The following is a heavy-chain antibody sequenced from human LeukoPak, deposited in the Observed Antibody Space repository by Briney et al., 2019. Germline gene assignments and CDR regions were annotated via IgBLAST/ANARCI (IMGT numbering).Heavy chain of an antibody. J-gene: IGHJ4*02. CDR3: ARVFRGVVHN. V-gene: IGHV4-34*01. Sequence: SETLSLTCAVYGGSFSGYYWSWIRQPPGKGLEWIGEINHSGSTNYNPSLKSRVTISVDTSKNQFSLKLSPVTAADTAVYYCARVFRGVVHNWGQGTLVTVSS. CDR1: GGSFSGYY. D-gene: IGHD2-8*01. CDR2: INHSGST.